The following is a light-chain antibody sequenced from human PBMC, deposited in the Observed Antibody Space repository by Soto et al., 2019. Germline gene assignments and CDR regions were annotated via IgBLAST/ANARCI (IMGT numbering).Light chain of an antibody. CDR1: QGIANY. V-gene: IGKV1-27*01. Sequence: DIQMTQSPSSLSASVGDRVTITCRASQGIANYLAWYQQKPGKIPQLLISAASTLQSGVPSRFSGSGSGTDFTLTIISLQPEDVATYYCQKYNSAPFTVGPGTKVEMK. J-gene: IGKJ3*01. CDR2: AAS. CDR3: QKYNSAPFT.